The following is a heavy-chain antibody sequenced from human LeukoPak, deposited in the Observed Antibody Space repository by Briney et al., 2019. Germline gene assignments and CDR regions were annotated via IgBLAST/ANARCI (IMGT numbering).Heavy chain of an antibody. CDR1: GYTFTSYP. V-gene: IGHV7-4-1*02. Sequence: ASVKVSCKTSGYTFTSYPMNWVRQAPGQGLEWMGWINTNTGNATYAQGFTGRFVFSLDTSVSTAYLQINSLKAEDTAVYYCARDMPSSIGWFDPWGQGTLVTVSS. CDR3: ARDMPSSIGWFDP. CDR2: INTNTGNA. J-gene: IGHJ5*02. D-gene: IGHD6-6*01.